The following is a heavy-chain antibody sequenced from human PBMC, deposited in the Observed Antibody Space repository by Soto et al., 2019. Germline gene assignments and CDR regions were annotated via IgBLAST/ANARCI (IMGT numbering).Heavy chain of an antibody. CDR2: IYYSGST. CDR3: ARHQAYYYDSSGYFSI. V-gene: IGHV4-39*01. CDR1: GGSISSSSYY. Sequence: PXETLSLTCTVSGGSISSSSYYWGWIRQPPGKGLEWIGSIYYSGSTYYNPSLKSRVTISVDTSKNQFSLKLSSVTAADTAVYYCARHQAYYYDSSGYFSIWGQGTLVTVSS. D-gene: IGHD3-22*01. J-gene: IGHJ1*01.